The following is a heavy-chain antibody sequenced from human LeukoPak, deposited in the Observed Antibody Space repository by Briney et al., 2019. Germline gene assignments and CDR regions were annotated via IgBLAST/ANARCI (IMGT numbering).Heavy chain of an antibody. J-gene: IGHJ6*03. Sequence: SVKVSCKASGGTFSSYAISWVRQAPGQGLEWMGRIIPILGIANYAQKFQGRVTITADESTSTAYMELSSLRSEDTAVYYCARAVEAEYYYCYMDVWGKGTTVTVSS. V-gene: IGHV1-69*04. CDR2: IIPILGIA. CDR3: ARAVEAEYYYCYMDV. CDR1: GGTFSSYA. D-gene: IGHD4-23*01.